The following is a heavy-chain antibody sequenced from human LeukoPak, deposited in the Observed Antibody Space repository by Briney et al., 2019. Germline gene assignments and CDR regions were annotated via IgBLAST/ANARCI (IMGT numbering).Heavy chain of an antibody. J-gene: IGHJ2*01. CDR1: GGSISSSSYY. CDR3: ARHFPAGPSAFNCYFDF. D-gene: IGHD3-10*01. Sequence: PSETLSLTCTVSGGSISSSSYYWGWIRQPPGKGLEWIGSNYYSGTTYYNPSLKSRVTISVDTSKNQFSLELSSVTAADMAVYYCARHFPAGPSAFNCYFDFWGRGTLVTVSS. CDR2: NYYSGTT. V-gene: IGHV4-39*01.